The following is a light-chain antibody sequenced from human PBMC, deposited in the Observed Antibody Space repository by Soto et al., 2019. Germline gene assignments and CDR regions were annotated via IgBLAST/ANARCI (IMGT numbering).Light chain of an antibody. V-gene: IGKV1-5*03. J-gene: IGKJ1*01. CDR2: KAS. CDR3: QQYESQST. CDR1: QSVGRW. Sequence: DVQMTQSPSTLSASVGDKITITCRASQSVGRWLAWYQQKPGKAPEVLIYKASTLKYGVPSRFSGSGFGTEFSLTISSLQPDDFATYFCQQYESQSTFGQGTKVEIK.